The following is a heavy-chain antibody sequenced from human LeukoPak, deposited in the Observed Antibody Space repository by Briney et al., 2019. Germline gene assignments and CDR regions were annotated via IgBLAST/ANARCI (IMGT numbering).Heavy chain of an antibody. V-gene: IGHV1-2*02. J-gene: IGHJ4*02. CDR1: GYTLTGYY. CDR3: ARGGSGSYYIVDY. Sequence: ASLSVSCTASGYTLTGYYMEWVPQAPGQGLEWMGLINLNIGGTNYAQKFLGRVTMTKDTSISTAYMELSRLISDDTAVYYCARGGSGSYYIVDYWVQGTLVTVSS. CDR2: INLNIGGT. D-gene: IGHD3-10*01.